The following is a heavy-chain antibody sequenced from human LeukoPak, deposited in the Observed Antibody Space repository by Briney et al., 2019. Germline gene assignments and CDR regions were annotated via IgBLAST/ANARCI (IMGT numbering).Heavy chain of an antibody. CDR1: GFTFSGYW. CDR3: AAGGGWGPSFGVVTHIDV. J-gene: IGHJ6*03. V-gene: IGHV3-74*01. CDR2: IDNDGHGI. Sequence: GGSLRLSCAASGFTFSGYWMHWVRQGPEKGLELVSRIDNDGHGIIYADSVKGRYTTSRDNAKNTLYLQMNSLRVEDTAVYYCAAGGGWGPSFGVVTHIDVWGKGTTVAVS. D-gene: IGHD3-3*01.